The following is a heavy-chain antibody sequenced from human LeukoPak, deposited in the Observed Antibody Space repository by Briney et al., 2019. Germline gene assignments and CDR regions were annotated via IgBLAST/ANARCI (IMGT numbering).Heavy chain of an antibody. CDR2: IHTSGST. Sequence: SETLSLTCTVSGDSISSYYWSWIRQPAGKGLEWIGRIHTSGSTNYNPSLKSRVTMSVDTSKNQFSLKLSSVTAADTAVYYCARGPSDTALVDFDYWGQGTLVTVSS. CDR3: ARGPSDTALVDFDY. V-gene: IGHV4-4*07. CDR1: GDSISSYY. J-gene: IGHJ4*02. D-gene: IGHD5-18*01.